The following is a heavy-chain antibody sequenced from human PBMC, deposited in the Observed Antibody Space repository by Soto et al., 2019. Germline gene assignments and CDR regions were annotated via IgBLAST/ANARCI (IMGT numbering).Heavy chain of an antibody. D-gene: IGHD6-6*01. V-gene: IGHV3-23*01. CDR2: ISGHGGNT. CDR1: GFTFSSCV. Sequence: EVQLLESGGGLVQPGGSLRLSCAASGFTFSSCVMSWVRQAPGKGLEWVSAISGHGGNTYYADSVKGRFTVSRDNSENTLYLQMNSLRAEDTAVYYCAKSIAARPYDYWSQGTLVTVSS. CDR3: AKSIAARPYDY. J-gene: IGHJ4*02.